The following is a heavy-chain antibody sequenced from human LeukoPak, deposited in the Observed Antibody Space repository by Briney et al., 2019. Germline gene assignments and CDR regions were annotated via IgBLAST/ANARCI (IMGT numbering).Heavy chain of an antibody. J-gene: IGHJ4*02. CDR2: ISAYNGNT. CDR3: ARMRTYYDSSGSFDY. V-gene: IGHV1-18*01. Sequence: GASVKVSCKASGYTFTSYGISWVRQAPGQGLEWMGWISAYNGNTNYAQKLQGRVTMTRDTSISTAYMELSRLRSDDTAVYYCARMRTYYDSSGSFDYWGQGTLVTVSS. D-gene: IGHD3-22*01. CDR1: GYTFTSYG.